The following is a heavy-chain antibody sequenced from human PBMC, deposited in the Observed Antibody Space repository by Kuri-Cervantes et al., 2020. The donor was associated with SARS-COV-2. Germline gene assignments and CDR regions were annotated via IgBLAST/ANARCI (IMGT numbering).Heavy chain of an antibody. CDR2: IKQDGSEK. CDR1: GGSISSSNW. J-gene: IGHJ4*02. V-gene: IGHV3-7*01. CDR3: VRDGDHWNFDY. Sequence: LSLTCAVSGGSISSSNWWIWVRQPPGKGLEWVANIKQDGSEKYYVDSVKGRFTISRDNAKNSLYLQMNSLRAEDTAVYYCVRDGDHWNFDYWGQGTLVTVSS. D-gene: IGHD1-1*01.